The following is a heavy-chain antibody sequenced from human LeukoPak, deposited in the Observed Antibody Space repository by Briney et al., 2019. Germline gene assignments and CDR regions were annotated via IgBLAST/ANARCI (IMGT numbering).Heavy chain of an antibody. V-gene: IGHV1-2*02. Sequence: ASVKVSCKASGYTFSSYGMNWVRQAPGQGLEWMGWINPNSGGTNYAQKFQGRVTMTRDTSISTAYMELSRLRSDDTAVYYCARGSPFTMVRGVIITPHYMDVWGKGTTVTISS. D-gene: IGHD3-10*01. CDR2: INPNSGGT. J-gene: IGHJ6*03. CDR3: ARGSPFTMVRGVIITPHYMDV. CDR1: GYTFSSYG.